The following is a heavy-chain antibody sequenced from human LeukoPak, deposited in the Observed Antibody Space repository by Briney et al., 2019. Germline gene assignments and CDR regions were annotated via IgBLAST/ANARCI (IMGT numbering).Heavy chain of an antibody. CDR3: AREERYYGDYNWFDP. Sequence: GGSLRLSCAASGFTFSDYYMSWIRQAPGKRLEWVSYISSSGSTIYYADSVKGRFTISRDNAKNSLYLQMNSLRAEDTAVYYCAREERYYGDYNWFDPWGQGTLVTVSS. V-gene: IGHV3-11*01. CDR1: GFTFSDYY. J-gene: IGHJ5*02. D-gene: IGHD4-17*01. CDR2: ISSSGSTI.